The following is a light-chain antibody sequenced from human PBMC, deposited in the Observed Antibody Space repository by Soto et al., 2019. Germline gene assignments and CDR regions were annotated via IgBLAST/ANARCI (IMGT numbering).Light chain of an antibody. Sequence: QSALTQPASVSGSPGQSITISFTGTSSDIGGHDDVSWYQQHPGKVPKLLIYGVTDRPSGVSNRFSGSKSGNVASLTISGLQAEDEADYYCCSYTSDLTPYVFGTGTKVTVL. J-gene: IGLJ1*01. CDR2: GVT. V-gene: IGLV2-14*03. CDR3: CSYTSDLTPYV. CDR1: SSDIGGHDD.